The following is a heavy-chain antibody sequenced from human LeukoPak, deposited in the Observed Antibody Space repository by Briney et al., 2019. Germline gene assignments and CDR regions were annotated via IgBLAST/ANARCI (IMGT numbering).Heavy chain of an antibody. V-gene: IGHV4-59*12. CDR1: GGSINSYY. D-gene: IGHD3-3*01. CDR3: ARGGRLDWFDP. Sequence: PSETLSLTCPVSGGSINSYYWSWIRQPPGKGLEWIGYIYYSGSTNYNPSLKSRVTISVDTSKNQFSLKLSSVTAADTAVYYCARGGRLDWFDPWGQGTLVTVSS. CDR2: IYYSGST. J-gene: IGHJ5*02.